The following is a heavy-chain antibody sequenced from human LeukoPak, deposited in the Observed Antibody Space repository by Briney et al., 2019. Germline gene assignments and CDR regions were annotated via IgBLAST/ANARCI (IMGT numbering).Heavy chain of an antibody. Sequence: SQTLSLTCAISGDSVSSNSAAWNWIGQSPSRGLEWLGRTYYRSKWYNDYAVSVKSRITINPDTSKNQFSLQLNSVTPEDTAVYYCARGGRYCSGGSCYFDYMDVWGKGTTVTVSS. CDR2: TYYRSKWYN. V-gene: IGHV6-1*01. D-gene: IGHD2-15*01. CDR3: ARGGRYCSGGSCYFDYMDV. J-gene: IGHJ6*03. CDR1: GDSVSSNSAA.